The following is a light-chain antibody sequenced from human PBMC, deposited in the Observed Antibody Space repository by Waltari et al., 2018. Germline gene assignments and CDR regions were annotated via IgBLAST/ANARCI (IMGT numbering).Light chain of an antibody. J-gene: IGKJ1*01. CDR2: GAS. CDR3: QHYVRLPVT. V-gene: IGKV3-20*01. CDR1: QSVGRS. Sequence: EIVLTQSPGTLSLSPGERATLYCWASQSVGRSLAWYQQKRGQAPRLLIYGASTRATGIPDRFSGSGSGTDFSLTISRLEPEDFAVYYCQHYVRLPVTFGQGTKVEIK.